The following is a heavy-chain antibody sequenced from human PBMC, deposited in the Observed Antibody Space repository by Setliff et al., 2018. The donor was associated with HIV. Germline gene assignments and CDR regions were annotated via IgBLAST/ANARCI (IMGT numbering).Heavy chain of an antibody. Sequence: GGSLRLSCAASGFTLSDPHMNWIRRAPGKGLEWVSYISHSGGTIKYADFVRGRFTISRDIAKSSLYLQMASLSAEDTAVYYCTSGALLPTVDYWGRGTLVTVSS. D-gene: IGHD2-2*01. J-gene: IGHJ4*02. CDR2: ISHSGGTI. V-gene: IGHV3-11*01. CDR3: TSGALLPTVDY. CDR1: GFTLSDPH.